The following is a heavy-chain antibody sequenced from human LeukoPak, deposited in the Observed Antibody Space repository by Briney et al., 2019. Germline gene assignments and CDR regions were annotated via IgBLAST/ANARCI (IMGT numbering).Heavy chain of an antibody. CDR3: AKDKKRGPGDY. J-gene: IGHJ4*02. D-gene: IGHD1-14*01. CDR2: ISEDGGDT. CDR1: GFTFDDYA. V-gene: IGHV3-43*02. Sequence: PGGSLRLSCAASGFTFDDYAMHWVRQTPGKGLECVSLISEDGGDTWYADSVKGRFTISRDNSKNSLYLQMNSLRAEDTAFYYCAKDKKRGPGDYWGQGTLVTVSS.